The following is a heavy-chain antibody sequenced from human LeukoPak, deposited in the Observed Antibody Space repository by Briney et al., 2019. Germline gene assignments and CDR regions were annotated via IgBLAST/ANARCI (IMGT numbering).Heavy chain of an antibody. CDR3: ARVQRDYYDSSRRYFDY. CDR2: IYYSGST. Sequence: SETLSLTCTVSGGSISSGDYYWSWIRPHPGKGLEWIGYIYYSGSTYYNPSLKSRVTISVDTSKNQFSLKLSSETAADTAVYYCARVQRDYYDSSRRYFDYWGQGTLVTVSS. CDR1: GGSISSGDYY. V-gene: IGHV4-31*03. D-gene: IGHD3-22*01. J-gene: IGHJ4*02.